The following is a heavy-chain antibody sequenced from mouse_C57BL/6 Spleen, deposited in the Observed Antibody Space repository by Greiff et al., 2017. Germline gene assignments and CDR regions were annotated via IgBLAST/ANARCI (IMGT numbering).Heavy chain of an antibody. CDR2: IYWDDDK. Sequence: QVTLKVSGPGILQSSQTLSLTCSFSGFSLSTSGMGVSWIRQPSGKGLEWLAHIYWDDDKRYNPSLKSRLTISKDTSRNQVFLKITSVDTADTATYYCARPNYCGSSYGGYFDVWGTGTTVTVSS. CDR1: GFSLSTSGMG. V-gene: IGHV8-12*01. J-gene: IGHJ1*03. CDR3: ARPNYCGSSYGGYFDV. D-gene: IGHD1-1*01.